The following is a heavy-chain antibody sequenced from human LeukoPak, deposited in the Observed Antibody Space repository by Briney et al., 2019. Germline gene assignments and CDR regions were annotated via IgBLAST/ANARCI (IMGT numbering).Heavy chain of an antibody. J-gene: IGHJ4*02. Sequence: PGGSLRLSCAASGFTVSSNYMSWVRQAPGKGLEWVSAITGSSGSTYYADSVKGRFTISRDNSKNTLYLQMNSLRVEDTAVYYCAKDPHTGYSFAYWGQGTLVTVSS. D-gene: IGHD5-18*01. CDR2: ITGSSGST. CDR1: GFTVSSNY. V-gene: IGHV3-23*01. CDR3: AKDPHTGYSFAY.